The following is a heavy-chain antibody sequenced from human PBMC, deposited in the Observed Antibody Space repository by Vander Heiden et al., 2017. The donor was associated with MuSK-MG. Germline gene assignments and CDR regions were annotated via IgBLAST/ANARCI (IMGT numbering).Heavy chain of an antibody. D-gene: IGHD6-13*01. CDR1: GFTFHDYA. V-gene: IGHV3-9*01. CDR2: ISWNSESI. J-gene: IGHJ4*02. CDR3: AKATISTSSLFRYHFDY. Sequence: EVQLVESGGGLVQPGRSLILSCAASGFTFHDYAMHWVRQAPGKGLEWVSGISWNSESIGYADSVKGRFTISRDNAKNSLILQMNGLRVEDTAFYFCAKATISTSSLFRYHFDYWGQGTLVTVSS.